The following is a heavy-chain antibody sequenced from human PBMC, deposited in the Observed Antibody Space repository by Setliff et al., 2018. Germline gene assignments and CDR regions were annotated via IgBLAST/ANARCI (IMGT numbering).Heavy chain of an antibody. CDR1: GGTLSSYA. D-gene: IGHD2-2*03. J-gene: IGHJ6*03. V-gene: IGHV1-69*13. CDR3: ARVVGSGHYYYYYMDV. CDR2: IIPIFGTA. Sequence: SVKVSCKASGGTLSSYAISWVRQAPGQGLEWMGGIIPIFGTANYAQKFQGRVTITADESTSTAYMELSSLRSEDTAVYYCARVVGSGHYYYYYMDVWGKGTTVTVSS.